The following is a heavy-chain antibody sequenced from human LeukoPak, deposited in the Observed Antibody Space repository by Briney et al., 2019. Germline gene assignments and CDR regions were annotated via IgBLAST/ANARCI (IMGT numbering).Heavy chain of an antibody. CDR2: ISYSGST. CDR1: GYSISSGYY. V-gene: IGHV4-38-2*02. J-gene: IGHJ5*02. CDR3: AREDLFGVLPPAPPGWFDP. Sequence: PSETLSLTCTVSGYSISSGYYWGWIRQPPGKGLEWIGYISYSGSTNYNPSLKSRVTISVDTSKNQFSLKLSSVTAADTAVYYCAREDLFGVLPPAPPGWFDPWGQGTLVTVSS. D-gene: IGHD2-2*01.